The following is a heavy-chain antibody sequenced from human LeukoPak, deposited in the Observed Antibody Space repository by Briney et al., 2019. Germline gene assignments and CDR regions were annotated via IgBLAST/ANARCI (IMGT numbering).Heavy chain of an antibody. V-gene: IGHV3-11*04. CDR1: GFTVSSNY. Sequence: GGSLRLSCAASGFTVSSNYMSWVRQAPGKGLEWVSYISSSGSTIYYADSVKGRFTISRDNAKNSLSLQMNSLKVEDTAVYYCARDHNGPYTFDYWGQGTLVTVSS. D-gene: IGHD2-2*02. CDR2: ISSSGSTI. J-gene: IGHJ4*02. CDR3: ARDHNGPYTFDY.